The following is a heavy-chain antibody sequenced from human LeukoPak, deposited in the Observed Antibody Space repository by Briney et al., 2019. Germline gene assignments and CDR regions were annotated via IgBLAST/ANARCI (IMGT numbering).Heavy chain of an antibody. CDR3: AKVRNPGIAAAGHFDY. J-gene: IGHJ4*02. Sequence: GGSLRLSCAASGFTFSSYAMSWVRQAPGKGLEWVSAISGSGGSTYYADSVKGRFTISRDNSKNTLYLQMNSLRAEDTAVYYCAKVRNPGIAAAGHFDYWGQGTLVTVSS. D-gene: IGHD6-13*01. V-gene: IGHV3-23*01. CDR2: ISGSGGST. CDR1: GFTFSSYA.